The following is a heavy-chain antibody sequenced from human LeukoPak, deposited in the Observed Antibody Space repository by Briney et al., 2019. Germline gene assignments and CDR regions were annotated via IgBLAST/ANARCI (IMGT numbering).Heavy chain of an antibody. CDR1: GFTFSSYG. Sequence: PGGSLRLSCAASGFTFSSYGMHWVHQAPGKGLEWVAVIWYDGSNKYYADSVKGRFTISRDNSKNTLYLQMNSLRAEDTAVYYCARDCTNGVCYGTDFDYWGQGTLVTVSS. V-gene: IGHV3-33*01. CDR3: ARDCTNGVCYGTDFDY. CDR2: IWYDGSNK. D-gene: IGHD2-8*01. J-gene: IGHJ4*02.